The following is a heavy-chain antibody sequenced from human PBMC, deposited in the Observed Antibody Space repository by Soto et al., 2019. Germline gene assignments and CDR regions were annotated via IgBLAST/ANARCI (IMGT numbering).Heavy chain of an antibody. J-gene: IGHJ4*02. Sequence: GGSLRLSCAASGFTFSDYYMSWIRQAPGKGLEWVSYISSSSSYTNYADSVKGRFTISRDNAKNSLYLQMNSLRAEDTAVYYCARSPSYYDSSGYYSPYFDYWGQGTLVTVSS. CDR1: GFTFSDYY. D-gene: IGHD3-22*01. V-gene: IGHV3-11*06. CDR3: ARSPSYYDSSGYYSPYFDY. CDR2: ISSSSSYT.